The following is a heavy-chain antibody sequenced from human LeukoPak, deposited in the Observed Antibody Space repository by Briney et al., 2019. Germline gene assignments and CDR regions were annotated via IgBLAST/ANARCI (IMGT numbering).Heavy chain of an antibody. CDR3: ARGTNGCSSWYFDP. CDR1: GFTFSTYN. V-gene: IGHV3-48*02. Sequence: GGSQRLSYGSSGFTFSTYNMNGVRQAPRKGLEWVLYNTSSSSPIYYADSVNRRFTISRDNAKNSLYLEMNSLRDEDTAVYYCARGTNGCSSWYFDPWGRGTLVTVSS. D-gene: IGHD2-8*01. J-gene: IGHJ2*01. CDR2: NTSSSSPI.